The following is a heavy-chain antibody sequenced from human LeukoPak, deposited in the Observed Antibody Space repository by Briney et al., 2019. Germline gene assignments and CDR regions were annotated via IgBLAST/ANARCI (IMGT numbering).Heavy chain of an antibody. CDR1: GDSVSSASYY. CDR2: IYYSGST. Sequence: SETQSLTCTVSGDSVSSASYYWSWIRQPPGKGLEWIGYIYYSGSTKYNPSLKSRVTISVETSKNQFSLKLSSVTAADTAVYYCARTQYCSGAACYFGYFDSWGQGTPVTVSS. D-gene: IGHD2-15*01. CDR3: ARTQYCSGAACYFGYFDS. V-gene: IGHV4-61*01. J-gene: IGHJ4*02.